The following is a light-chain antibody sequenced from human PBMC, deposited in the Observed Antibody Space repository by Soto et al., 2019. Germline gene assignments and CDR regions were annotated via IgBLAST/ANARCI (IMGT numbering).Light chain of an antibody. CDR3: SSYTSDTTGV. CDR1: SSDVGGYNY. Sequence: QSALTQPASVSGSPGQSIAISCTGTSSDVGGYNYVSWYQQHPGKAPKLMIYDVTTRPSGVSNRFSGSKSGNTAALTISGLQAEDEADYYCSSYTSDTTGVFGTGT. J-gene: IGLJ1*01. V-gene: IGLV2-14*03. CDR2: DVT.